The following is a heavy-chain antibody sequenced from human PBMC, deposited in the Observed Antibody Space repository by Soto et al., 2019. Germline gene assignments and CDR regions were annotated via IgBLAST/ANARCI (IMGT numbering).Heavy chain of an antibody. CDR2: IIPIFGTA. V-gene: IGHV1-69*13. CDR1: GGTFSSYA. J-gene: IGHJ6*02. CDR3: ARANSGYDSRRFDYYYGMDV. D-gene: IGHD5-12*01. Sequence: SVKVSCKASGGTFSSYAISWVRQAPGQGLEWMGGIIPIFGTANYAQKFQGRVTITADESTSTAYMELSSLRSEDTAVYYCARANSGYDSRRFDYYYGMDVWGQGTTVTVSS.